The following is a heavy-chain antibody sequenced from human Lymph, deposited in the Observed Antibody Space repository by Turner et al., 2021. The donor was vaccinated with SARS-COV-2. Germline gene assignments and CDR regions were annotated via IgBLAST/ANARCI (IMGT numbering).Heavy chain of an antibody. D-gene: IGHD3-10*01. CDR3: ARSLDLQSVVRGVDPFYY. CDR1: GYTFTGYY. J-gene: IGHJ4*02. Sequence: QVQLVQSGAEVKKPGASVKVSCKASGYTFTGYYMHWVRQAPGQGLEWMGWINPNSGGTNYARKFQGRVTMTRDTSISSAYMELSRLRSDDTAVYYCARSLDLQSVVRGVDPFYYWGQGTLVTFSS. V-gene: IGHV1-2*02. CDR2: INPNSGGT.